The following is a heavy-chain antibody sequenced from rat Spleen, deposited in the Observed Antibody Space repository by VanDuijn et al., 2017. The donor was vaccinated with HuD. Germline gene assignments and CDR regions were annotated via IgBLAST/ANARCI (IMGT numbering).Heavy chain of an antibody. Sequence: EVQLVESGGGLVQPGRSMKLSCAASGFTFSNYGMAWVRQAPKKGLEWVAYISYDGDSTYYPDSVKGRFTISRDNAKSTLYLLMDSLRSEDTATYYCARRDVYYGPVFFDYWGQGVMVTVSS. J-gene: IGHJ2*01. D-gene: IGHD1-6*01. CDR2: ISYDGDST. CDR1: GFTFSNYG. CDR3: ARRDVYYGPVFFDY. V-gene: IGHV5-25*01.